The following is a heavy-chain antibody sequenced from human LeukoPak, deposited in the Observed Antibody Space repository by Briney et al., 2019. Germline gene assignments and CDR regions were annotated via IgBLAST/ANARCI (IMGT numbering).Heavy chain of an antibody. CDR2: IYYSGIT. J-gene: IGHJ4*02. V-gene: IGHV4-59*01. CDR3: ARASGAFDY. Sequence: SETLSLTCTVSGGCISSSYWSWIRQPPGKGLEWIGYIYYSGITNYNPSLKSRVTISLDTSKNQFSLKLNSVTAADTAVYYCARASGAFDYWGQGALVTVSS. CDR1: GGCISSSY.